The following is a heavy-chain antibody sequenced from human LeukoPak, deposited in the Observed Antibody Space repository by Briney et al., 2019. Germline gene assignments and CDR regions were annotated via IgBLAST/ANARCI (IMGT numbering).Heavy chain of an antibody. V-gene: IGHV3-23*01. CDR2: ISGSGGSI. Sequence: GGSLRLSCAASGFTFSSYAMSWVRQAPGKGLEWVSAISGSGGSIYYADSVKGRFTISRDNSKNTLYLQMNSLRAEDTAVYYCAKAPLCGGDCYSVDRLDYWGQGTLVAVSS. CDR3: AKAPLCGGDCYSVDRLDY. CDR1: GFTFSSYA. J-gene: IGHJ4*02. D-gene: IGHD2-21*02.